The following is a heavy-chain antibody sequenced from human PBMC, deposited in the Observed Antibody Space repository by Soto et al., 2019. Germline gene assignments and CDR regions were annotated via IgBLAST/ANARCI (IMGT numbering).Heavy chain of an antibody. CDR3: ARVPAGCSSTSCYLSYFDY. CDR2: INAGNGNT. J-gene: IGHJ4*02. CDR1: GYTFTSYA. V-gene: IGHV1-3*01. D-gene: IGHD2-2*01. Sequence: ASVKVSCKASGYTFTSYAMHWVRQAPGQRLEWMGWINAGNGNTKYSQKFQGRVTITRDTSASTAYMELSSLRSEDTAVYYCARVPAGCSSTSCYLSYFDYWGQGTQVTVSS.